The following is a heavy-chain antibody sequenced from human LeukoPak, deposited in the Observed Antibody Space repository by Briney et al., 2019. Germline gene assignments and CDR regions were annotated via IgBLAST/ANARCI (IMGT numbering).Heavy chain of an antibody. J-gene: IGHJ5*01. CDR3: AKDLSYSSSWFTS. CDR1: GFTFSDYY. Sequence: GGSLRLSCAASGFTFSDYYMSWIRQAPGKGLEWVSYISSSGSTIYYADSVKGRFTISRDNAKNSLYLQMNGLRAEDTALYYCAKDLSYSSSWFTSWGQGTLVTVSS. CDR2: ISSSGSTI. V-gene: IGHV3-11*01. D-gene: IGHD6-13*01.